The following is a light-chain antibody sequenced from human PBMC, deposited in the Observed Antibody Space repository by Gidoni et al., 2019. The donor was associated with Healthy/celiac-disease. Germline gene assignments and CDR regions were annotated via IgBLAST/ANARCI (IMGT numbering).Light chain of an antibody. CDR1: QSLVYSDGHTY. J-gene: IGKJ4*01. Sequence: DVVMTQYPLSLPVTLGQPASISVRSSQSLVYSDGHTYLNWFQQRPGQSPRLLIYKVSNRDSRVPDRVSGSGSGTDFTLKISRVEAGDVGVYYCMQGTHWPLTFGGGTKVEIK. CDR3: MQGTHWPLT. V-gene: IGKV2-30*01. CDR2: KVS.